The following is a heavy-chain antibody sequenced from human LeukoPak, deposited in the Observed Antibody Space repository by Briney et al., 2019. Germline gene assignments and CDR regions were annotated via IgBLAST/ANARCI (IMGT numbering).Heavy chain of an antibody. D-gene: IGHD6-19*01. J-gene: IGHJ4*02. CDR1: GFTVSSNY. V-gene: IGHV3-53*01. CDR2: IYSGGST. CDR3: ARAPRYSSGWYFDY. Sequence: GGSLRLSCAASGFTVSSNYMSWVRQAPGKGLEWVSVIYSGGSTYYADSVKGRFTISRDNSKSTLYLQMNSLRAEDTAVYYCARAPRYSSGWYFDYWGQGTLVTVSS.